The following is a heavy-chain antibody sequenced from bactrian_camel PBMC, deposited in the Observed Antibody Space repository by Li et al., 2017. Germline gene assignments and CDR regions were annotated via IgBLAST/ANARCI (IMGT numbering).Heavy chain of an antibody. Sequence: VQLVESGGGLVQPGGSLRLSCVASSGFTFSGAAMNWVRQAPGKGPEWVASIYDDGTNTYYAGSVKGRFTISRDNAKNTLYLHMNTLKPEDTARYYCAATGMMMTIRGCLTQGTQVTVS. J-gene: IGHJ4*01. CDR1: SGFTFSGAA. V-gene: IGHV3S7*01. D-gene: IGHD5*01. CDR2: IYDDGTNT.